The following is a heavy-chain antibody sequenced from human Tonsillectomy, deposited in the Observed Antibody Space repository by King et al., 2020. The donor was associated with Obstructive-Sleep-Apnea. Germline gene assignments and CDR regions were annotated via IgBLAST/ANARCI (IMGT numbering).Heavy chain of an antibody. J-gene: IGHJ4*02. CDR3: ARTTRLRGPIAVVGTAHFDY. V-gene: IGHV2-70*11. Sequence: TLKESGPALVKPTQTLTLTCTFSGFSLSTGGMCVSWIRQPPGKALEWLARIDWDDDKYYNTSLKTRLTISKDTSKNQVVLTMTNMDPVDTATYYCARTTRLRGPIAVVGTAHFDYWGQGTLVTVSS. CDR1: GFSLSTGGMC. CDR2: IDWDDDK. D-gene: IGHD6-19*01.